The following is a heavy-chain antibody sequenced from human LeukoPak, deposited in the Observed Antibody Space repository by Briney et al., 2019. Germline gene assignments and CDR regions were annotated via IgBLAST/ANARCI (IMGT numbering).Heavy chain of an antibody. Sequence: PSETLSLTCAVYGGSFSGYYWSWIRQPPGKGLEWIGEINHSGSTNYNPSLKSRVTISVDTSKNQFSLKLSSVTAADTAVYYCARGISDDSSGYYYEVLFDYWGQGTLVTVSS. V-gene: IGHV4-34*01. CDR3: ARGISDDSSGYYYEVLFDY. J-gene: IGHJ4*02. D-gene: IGHD3-22*01. CDR1: GGSFSGYY. CDR2: INHSGST.